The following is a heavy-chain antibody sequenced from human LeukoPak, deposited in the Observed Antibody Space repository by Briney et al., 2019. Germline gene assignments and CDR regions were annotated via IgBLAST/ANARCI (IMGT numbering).Heavy chain of an antibody. CDR1: GGTFSSYA. CDR3: ARDGWRRDGYNSGDWFDP. CDR2: IIPIFGTA. D-gene: IGHD5-24*01. V-gene: IGHV1-69*13. J-gene: IGHJ5*02. Sequence: ASVKVSCKASGGTFSSYAISRVRQAPGQGLEWMGGIIPIFGTANYAQKFQGRVTITADESTSTAYMELSSLRSEDTAVYYCARDGWRRDGYNSGDWFDPWGQGTLVTVSS.